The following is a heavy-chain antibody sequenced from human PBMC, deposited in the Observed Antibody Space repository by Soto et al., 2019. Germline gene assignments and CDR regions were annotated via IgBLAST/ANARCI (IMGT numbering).Heavy chain of an antibody. CDR3: ARQIYDSDTGPNFQYYFDS. CDR1: GYSFAGYW. CDR2: IDPSDSQT. D-gene: IGHD3-22*01. Sequence: GESLKNSCKGSGYSFAGYWITWVRQKPGKGLEWRGRIDPSDSQTFYSPSFRGHVTISVTKSITTVFLQWSSLRASDTAMYYCARQIYDSDTGPNFQYYFDSWGQGTPVTVSS. V-gene: IGHV5-10-1*01. J-gene: IGHJ4*02.